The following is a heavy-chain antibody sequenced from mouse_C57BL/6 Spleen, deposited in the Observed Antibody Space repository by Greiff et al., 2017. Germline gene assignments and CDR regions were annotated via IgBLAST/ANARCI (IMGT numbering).Heavy chain of an antibody. D-gene: IGHD2-4*01. V-gene: IGHV1-69*01. CDR3: ARGIYDDYETWCAY. J-gene: IGHJ3*01. CDR1: GYTFTSYW. CDR2: IDPSDSYT. Sequence: QVQLQQPGAELVMPGASVKLSCKASGYTFTSYWMHWVKQRPGQGLEWIGEIDPSDSYTNYNQKFKGKSTVTVDKYSSTAYMQLSSLTSEDSAVYYCARGIYDDYETWCAYWGQETLVTVSA.